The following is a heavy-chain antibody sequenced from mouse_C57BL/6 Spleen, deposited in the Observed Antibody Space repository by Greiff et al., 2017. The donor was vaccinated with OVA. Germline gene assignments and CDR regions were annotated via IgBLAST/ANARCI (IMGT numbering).Heavy chain of an antibody. CDR3: TRLRYYYGSSLPDY. CDR2: IRNKANHHAT. V-gene: IGHV6-6*01. D-gene: IGHD1-1*01. Sequence: EVQRVESGGGLVQPGGSMKLSCAASGFTFSDAWMDWVRQSPEKGLEWVAEIRNKANHHATYYAESVKGRFNISREDSKRSVYLQMNSVRAKDTGMYDCTRLRYYYGSSLPDYWGQGTTLTVSS. CDR1: GFTFSDAW. J-gene: IGHJ2*01.